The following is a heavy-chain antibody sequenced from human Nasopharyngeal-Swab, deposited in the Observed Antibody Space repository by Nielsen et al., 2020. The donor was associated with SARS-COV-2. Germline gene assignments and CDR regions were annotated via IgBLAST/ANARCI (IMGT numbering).Heavy chain of an antibody. CDR3: ARSRDIVVVPAAKGDWFDP. CDR2: IIPIFGTA. D-gene: IGHD2-2*01. CDR1: GGTFSSYA. Sequence: SVNVSCKASGGTFSSYAISWVRQAPGQGLEWMGGIIPIFGTANYPHKFQGRVTITADESTSTAYMELSSLRSQDTAVYYCARSRDIVVVPAAKGDWFDPWGQGTLVTVSS. J-gene: IGHJ5*02. V-gene: IGHV1-69*13.